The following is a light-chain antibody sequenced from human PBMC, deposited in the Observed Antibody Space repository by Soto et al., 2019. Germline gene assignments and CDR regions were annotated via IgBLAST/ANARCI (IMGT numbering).Light chain of an antibody. CDR2: AAS. Sequence: MTQSPATLSASVGDIVTITFRASQSIRSYLNWYQQKPGKAPKLLIYAASSLQTGVSSRFSGSGSGTDFTLTISNLQPEDFATYYCQQTSSTPTFGGGTKVDI. V-gene: IGKV1-39*01. CDR3: QQTSSTPT. J-gene: IGKJ4*01. CDR1: QSIRSY.